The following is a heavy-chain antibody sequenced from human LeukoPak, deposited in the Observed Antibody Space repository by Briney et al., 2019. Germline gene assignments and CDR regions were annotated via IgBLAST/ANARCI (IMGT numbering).Heavy chain of an antibody. CDR2: IKQDGSEK. D-gene: IGHD6-13*01. CDR1: GFTLSSYW. CDR3: AREISRWYRREGRFDP. V-gene: IGHV3-7*01. Sequence: QTGGSLRLSCAASGFTLSSYWMTWVRQAPGKGLEWVANIKQDGSEKYYVDSMRGRFTISRDNAKSSLYLQMNGLRAEDTAVYYCAREISRWYRREGRFDPWGQGTLVTVSS. J-gene: IGHJ5*02.